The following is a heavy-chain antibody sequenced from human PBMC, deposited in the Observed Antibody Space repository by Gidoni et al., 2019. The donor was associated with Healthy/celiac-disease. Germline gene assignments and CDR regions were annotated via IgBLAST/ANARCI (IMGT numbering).Heavy chain of an antibody. V-gene: IGHV1-69*04. J-gene: IGHJ5*02. D-gene: IGHD3-22*01. CDR2: IIPILGIA. CDR1: AGTFSSYA. CDR3: ARDRYYYDSSGGGP. Sequence: VQLVQSGAAVTTPGSSVNVSCKAAAGTFSSYAISWVRQAPGQGLEWMGRIIPILGIANYAQKFQGRVTITADKSTSTAYMELSSLRSEDTAVYYCARDRYYYDSSGGGPWGQGTLVTVSS.